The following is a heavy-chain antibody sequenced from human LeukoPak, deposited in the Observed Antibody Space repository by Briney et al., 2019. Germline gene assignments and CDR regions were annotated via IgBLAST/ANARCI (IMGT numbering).Heavy chain of an antibody. CDR2: VSDSGGTT. D-gene: IGHD6-13*01. V-gene: IGHV3-43*02. CDR1: GFTFSSYA. Sequence: GGSLRLSCAASGFTFSSYAMSWVRHAPGEGLEWVSAVSDSGGTTYYADSVKGRFTISRNNSKNSLYLQMNSLRTEDTALYYCANDKPGIGIDYWGQGTLVTVSS. CDR3: ANDKPGIGIDY. J-gene: IGHJ4*02.